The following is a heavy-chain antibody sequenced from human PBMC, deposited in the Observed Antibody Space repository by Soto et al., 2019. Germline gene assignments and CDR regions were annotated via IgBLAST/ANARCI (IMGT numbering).Heavy chain of an antibody. CDR3: ARAYFVWSSEQPYYFDY. V-gene: IGHV3-23*01. J-gene: IGHJ4*02. CDR1: GFTFSNYA. CDR2: ISGSGGRS. D-gene: IGHD3-16*01. Sequence: EVQLLDSGGGLVQPGGSLRLSCAASGFTFSNYAMTWVRQGPGKGLEWVSGISGSGGRSYYADSVKGRFTISRENSKSTVYLHINSLRAEDTAVYYCARAYFVWSSEQPYYFDYWGQGPMVTVSS.